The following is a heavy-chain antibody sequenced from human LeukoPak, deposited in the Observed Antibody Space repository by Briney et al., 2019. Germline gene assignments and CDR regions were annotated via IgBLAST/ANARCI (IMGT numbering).Heavy chain of an antibody. J-gene: IGHJ6*02. Sequence: SETLSLTCAVYGGSFSGYYWSWIRQPPGKGLEWIGEINHSGNINYNPSLKSRVTKSVDTSKNQFSLKLSSVTAADTAVFYCARGKVSPSIYYYYGMDVWGQGTTVTVSS. V-gene: IGHV4-34*01. CDR1: GGSFSGYY. CDR3: ARGKVSPSIYYYYGMDV. CDR2: INHSGNI.